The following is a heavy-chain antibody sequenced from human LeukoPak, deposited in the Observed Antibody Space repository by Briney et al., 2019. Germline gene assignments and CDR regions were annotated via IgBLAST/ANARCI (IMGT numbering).Heavy chain of an antibody. CDR2: FDSEDGET. D-gene: IGHD6-19*01. CDR3: ATRECSSGCSLDY. J-gene: IGHJ4*02. V-gene: IGHV1-24*01. CDR1: GYTLTELS. Sequence: ASVKDSCKVSGYTLTELSIHWVRLARGKGVEWMGGFDSEDGETIYAQQFQRRVTMTEDTSTDTAYMALSSLRSEDTAVYYCATRECSSGCSLDYWGQGTLVTVSS.